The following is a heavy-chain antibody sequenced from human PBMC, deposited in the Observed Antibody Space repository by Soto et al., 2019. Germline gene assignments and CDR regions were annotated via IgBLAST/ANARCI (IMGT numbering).Heavy chain of an antibody. CDR2: ISYDGSNK. CDR3: ARGAQTPGLGELSLYYFDY. D-gene: IGHD3-16*02. V-gene: IGHV3-30-3*01. CDR1: GFTFSSYA. J-gene: IGHJ4*02. Sequence: GGSLRLSCAASGFTFSSYAMHWVRQAPGKGLEWVAVISYDGSNKYYADSVKGRFIISRDNSKNTLYLQMNSLRTEDTAVYYCARGAQTPGLGELSLYYFDYWGQGTLVTVSS.